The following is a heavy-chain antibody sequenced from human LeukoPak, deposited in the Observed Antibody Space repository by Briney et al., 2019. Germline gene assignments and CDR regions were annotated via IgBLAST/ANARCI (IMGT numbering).Heavy chain of an antibody. Sequence: GGSLRLSCAASGFTFSSYWMHWVRQAPGKGLVWVSRINSDGSSTSYADSVKGRFTISRDNAKNTLYLQMNSLRAEDTAVYYCAREGRWFGELFYFDYWGQGTLVTVSS. CDR3: AREGRWFGELFYFDY. V-gene: IGHV3-74*01. CDR2: INSDGSST. CDR1: GFTFSSYW. J-gene: IGHJ4*02. D-gene: IGHD3-10*01.